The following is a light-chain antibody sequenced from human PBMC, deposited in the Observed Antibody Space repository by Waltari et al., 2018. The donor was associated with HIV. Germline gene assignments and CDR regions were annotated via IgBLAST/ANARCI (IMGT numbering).Light chain of an antibody. Sequence: QSALTQPASVSGSPGQSITMSCTGTTSDIGGYNFVAWYQQHPGKAPKSLNYEGSNRPSGVFTGFSGSKSGTTASLTISGLQAEDEADYYCSSYSTATNVAFGGGTKLTVL. CDR2: EGS. CDR1: TSDIGGYNF. J-gene: IGLJ2*01. V-gene: IGLV2-14*01. CDR3: SSYSTATNVA.